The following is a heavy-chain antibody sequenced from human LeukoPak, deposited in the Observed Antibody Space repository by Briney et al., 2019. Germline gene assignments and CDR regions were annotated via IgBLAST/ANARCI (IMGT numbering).Heavy chain of an antibody. V-gene: IGHV4-59*01. Sequence: SETLSLTCTVSGDSFSYFYWSWIRQPPGKGLEWIGYIYYSGSTNYNPSLKSRVTISVDTSKNQFSLKLSSVTAADTAVYYCARCQTYSGSYYYYYYMDVWGKGTTVTVSS. CDR3: ARCQTYSGSYYYYYYMDV. CDR1: GDSFSYFY. CDR2: IYYSGST. J-gene: IGHJ6*03. D-gene: IGHD1-26*01.